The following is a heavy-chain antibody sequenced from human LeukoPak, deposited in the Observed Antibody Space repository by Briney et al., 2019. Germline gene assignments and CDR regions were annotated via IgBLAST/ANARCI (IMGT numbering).Heavy chain of an antibody. CDR3: AAPYTSSWFDL. J-gene: IGHJ5*02. D-gene: IGHD6-13*01. Sequence: GASVKVSCKASGFTFTSRSAVQWVRQARGQRLEWIGWIVVGSDNTNYAENFQERVTITRDMSASTSYMELSSLRSEDTAVYFCAAPYTSSWFDLWGQGTLVTVSS. V-gene: IGHV1-58*01. CDR1: GFTFTSRSA. CDR2: IVVGSDNT.